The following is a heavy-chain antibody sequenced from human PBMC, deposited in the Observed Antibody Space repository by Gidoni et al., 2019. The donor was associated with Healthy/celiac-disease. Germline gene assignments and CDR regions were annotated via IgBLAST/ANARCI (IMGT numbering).Heavy chain of an antibody. CDR2: IKQDGSEK. J-gene: IGHJ6*02. V-gene: IGHV3-7*03. D-gene: IGHD5-18*01. CDR1: GFTVSSYW. CDR3: ARADGYSYGFLGGMDV. Sequence: EVQLVESGGGVVQPGGSLRLSCAASGFTVSSYWMSWVRQAPGKGLEWVANIKQDGSEKYYVDSVKGRFTISRDNAKNSLYLQMNSLRAEDTAVYYCARADGYSYGFLGGMDVWGQGTTVTVSS.